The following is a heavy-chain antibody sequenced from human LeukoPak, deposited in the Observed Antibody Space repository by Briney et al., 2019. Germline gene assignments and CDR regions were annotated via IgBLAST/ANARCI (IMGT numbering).Heavy chain of an antibody. CDR2: IYYSGST. CDR1: GGSISSYY. V-gene: IGHV4-59*01. Sequence: SETLSLTCSVSGGSISSYYWSWIRQPPGKGLEWIGYIYYSGSTNYNPSLKSRVTISVDTSKNQFSLKLSSVTAADAAVYYCARGVTGDTATVRGWYFDLWGRGTLVTVSS. D-gene: IGHD5-18*01. J-gene: IGHJ2*01. CDR3: ARGVTGDTATVRGWYFDL.